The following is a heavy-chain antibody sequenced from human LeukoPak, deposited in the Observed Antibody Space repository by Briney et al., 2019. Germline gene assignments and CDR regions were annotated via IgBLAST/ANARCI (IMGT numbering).Heavy chain of an antibody. V-gene: IGHV3-53*01. CDR1: GFTVSNNY. CDR2: SYSDSNT. Sequence: GGSLRLSCAASGFTVSNNYMSWVRQAPGKGLEWVSISYSDSNTDYADSVKGRFTISRDTSQNTLSLQMNSLRVEDTAVYYCVRKNRDFNAAFDIWGQGTVVTVSS. CDR3: VRKNRDFNAAFDI. J-gene: IGHJ3*02. D-gene: IGHD1-14*01.